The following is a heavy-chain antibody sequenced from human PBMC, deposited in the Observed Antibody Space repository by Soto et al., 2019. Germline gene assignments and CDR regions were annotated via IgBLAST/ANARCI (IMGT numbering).Heavy chain of an antibody. J-gene: IGHJ4*02. CDR1: GFTFSSYA. CDR3: ARGSNGYHFDY. Sequence: GGSLRLSCAPSGFTFSSYAMHWVRQAPGKGLEYVSTISSNGGSTDYANSVKGRFTISRDNSKNTLYLQMGSLRAEDMAVYEGARGSNGYHFDYWGPGTLVRVSS. CDR2: ISSNGGST. D-gene: IGHD5-12*01. V-gene: IGHV3-64*01.